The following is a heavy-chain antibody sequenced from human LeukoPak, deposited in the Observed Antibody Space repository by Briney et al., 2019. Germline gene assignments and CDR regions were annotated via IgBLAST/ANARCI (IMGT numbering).Heavy chain of an antibody. D-gene: IGHD6-13*01. CDR2: ISGSGSTI. CDR3: ARGLAAAGGPYDY. CDR1: GFTFSSYA. J-gene: IGHJ4*02. V-gene: IGHV3-23*01. Sequence: GGSLRLFCAASGFTFSSYAMSWVRQAPGKGLEWVSAISGSGSTIYYADSVKGRFTISRDNAKNSLYLQMNSLRAEDTAVYYCARGLAAAGGPYDYWGQGTLVTVSS.